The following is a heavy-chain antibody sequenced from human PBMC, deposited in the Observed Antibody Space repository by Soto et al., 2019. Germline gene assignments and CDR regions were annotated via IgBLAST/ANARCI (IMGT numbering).Heavy chain of an antibody. V-gene: IGHV4-39*01. CDR3: AIPMGNRDI. Sequence: QLQLQESGPGLVKPSETLSLTCTVSGGSISSSSYYWGWIRQPQGKGLEWIGIIYYSGSTYYNPSLKIRVTISVDTSKNQFSLKLSSVTPADTAVYYCAIPMGNRDIWGQGTKVTV. CDR2: IYYSGST. D-gene: IGHD4-4*01. J-gene: IGHJ3*02. CDR1: GGSISSSSYY.